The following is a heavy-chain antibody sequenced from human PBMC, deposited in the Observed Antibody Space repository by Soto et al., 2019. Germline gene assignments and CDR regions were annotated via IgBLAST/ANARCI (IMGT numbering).Heavy chain of an antibody. D-gene: IGHD6-13*01. V-gene: IGHV1-46*01. J-gene: IGHJ5*02. CDR1: GYTFTSNW. Sequence: ASVKVSCKASGYTFTSNWIHWVRRAPGQGLEWMGTINPSGGSTAFAQKFQGRLTLTRDTFTGTVYMELTGLTSQDTAVYYCARDHSISSSGAWWLDPWGQGTLVTVSS. CDR3: ARDHSISSSGAWWLDP. CDR2: INPSGGST.